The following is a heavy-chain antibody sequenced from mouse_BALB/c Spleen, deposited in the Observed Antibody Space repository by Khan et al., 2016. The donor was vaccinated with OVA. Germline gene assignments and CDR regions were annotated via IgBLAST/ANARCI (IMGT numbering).Heavy chain of an antibody. J-gene: IGHJ3*01. D-gene: IGHD4-1*01. CDR2: FSSGGDST. Sequence: EVELVESGGDLVKPGGSLKLSCAASGFTFSSYSLSWVRQTPDKRLEWVASFSSGGDSTYYPDGVKGRFTTSRDDAKNHRYLQMSDLKSEDPAMYDCACHLTGSFAYWGQGTLVTVSA. CDR3: ACHLTGSFAY. CDR1: GFTFSSYS. V-gene: IGHV5-6*01.